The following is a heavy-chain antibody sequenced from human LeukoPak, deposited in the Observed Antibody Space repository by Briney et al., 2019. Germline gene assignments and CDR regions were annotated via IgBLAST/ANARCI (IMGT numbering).Heavy chain of an antibody. J-gene: IGHJ6*03. CDR3: ARDGSVHSPLNV. V-gene: IGHV4-4*09. D-gene: IGHD1-26*01. CDR2: IFTSGST. CDR1: GGSISRYY. Sequence: PSETLTLTCTVSGGSISRYYWSWIRQPPGKGLEWIGYIFTSGSTNYNPSLRSRVTISLEPSKNQFSLTLSSVTAAAKAVYYFARDGSVHSPLNVWGKGTTVTLSS.